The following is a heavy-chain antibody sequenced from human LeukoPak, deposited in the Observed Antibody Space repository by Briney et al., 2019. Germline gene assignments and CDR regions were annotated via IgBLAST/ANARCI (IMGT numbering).Heavy chain of an antibody. J-gene: IGHJ6*02. D-gene: IGHD3-10*01. CDR2: INPNSGGT. Sequence: ASVKVSCKASGYTFTGYYMHWVRQAPGQGLEWMGWINPNSGGTNYAKKFQGRVTMTRDTSISTAYMELSRLRSDDTAVYYCASMVRDRDGMDVWGQGTTVTVSS. CDR1: GYTFTGYY. CDR3: ASMVRDRDGMDV. V-gene: IGHV1-2*02.